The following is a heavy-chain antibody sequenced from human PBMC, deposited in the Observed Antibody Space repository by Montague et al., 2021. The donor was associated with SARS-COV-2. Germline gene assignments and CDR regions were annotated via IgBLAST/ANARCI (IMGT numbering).Heavy chain of an antibody. D-gene: IGHD6-25*01. CDR1: GGSFSVYY. CDR2: INHSGTA. Sequence: SETLSLTCTVYGGSFSVYYYNWLRQSQRRGLGWVGEINHSGTANYNPSLKSRVSISVDTSTNKFTLTLTSVTAADTDMYYCGKEREVVRAARTLVAFDLWGQGTMITVSS. V-gene: IGHV4-34*01. J-gene: IGHJ3*01. CDR3: GKEREVVRAARTLVAFDL.